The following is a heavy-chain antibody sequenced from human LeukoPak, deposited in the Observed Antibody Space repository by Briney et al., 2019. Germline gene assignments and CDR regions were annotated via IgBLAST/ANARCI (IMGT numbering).Heavy chain of an antibody. V-gene: IGHV3-7*01. Sequence: PGGSLRLSCAASGFTFSNYWMSWVRQAPGKGLEWVANIREDGSEKYYVDSVKGQFTISRDNAMNSLFLQMDSLRAEDTAVYYCARDLAGHYYGSGSSFDYWGQGTLVTVSS. CDR3: ARDLAGHYYGSGSSFDY. CDR1: GFTFSNYW. CDR2: IREDGSEK. D-gene: IGHD3-10*01. J-gene: IGHJ4*02.